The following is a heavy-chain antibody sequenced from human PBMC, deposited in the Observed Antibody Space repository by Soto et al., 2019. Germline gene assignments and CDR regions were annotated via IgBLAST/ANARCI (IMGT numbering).Heavy chain of an antibody. V-gene: IGHV4-59*01. Sequence: SETLSLTCTVSGGSISSYYWSWIRQPPGKGLEWIGYIYHSGSTNYNPSLKSRVTISVDTSKNQFSLELSSVTAADTAVYYCARAIYYYYGMDVWGQGTTVTVSS. CDR1: GGSISSYY. CDR3: ARAIYYYYGMDV. CDR2: IYHSGST. J-gene: IGHJ6*02.